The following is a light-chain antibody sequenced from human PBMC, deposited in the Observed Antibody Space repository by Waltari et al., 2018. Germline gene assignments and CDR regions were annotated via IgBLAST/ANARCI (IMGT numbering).Light chain of an antibody. Sequence: QSALTQPASVSGSPGQSITISCTGTSSDAGGYNYVSWYQQHPGKAPKLMIYDVSNRPSGVSNRFSGSKSGNTASLTISGLQAEDEADYYCSSYTSSSTPFYVFGTGTKVTVL. J-gene: IGLJ1*01. CDR2: DVS. CDR1: SSDAGGYNY. V-gene: IGLV2-14*03. CDR3: SSYTSSSTPFYV.